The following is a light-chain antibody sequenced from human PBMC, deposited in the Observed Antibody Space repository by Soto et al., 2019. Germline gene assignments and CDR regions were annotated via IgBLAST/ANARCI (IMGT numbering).Light chain of an antibody. V-gene: IGKV1-12*01. CDR1: QGITSW. J-gene: IGKJ4*01. Sequence: DIQMPQSPSSVSASVGDRVTITCRASQGITSWLAWYQQKPGRAPKLLIYAASSLQSGVPSRFSGSGSGRDFTLTISSLQPGDFATYFCQQTSSFPRTCGGGTKVEIK. CDR3: QQTSSFPRT. CDR2: AAS.